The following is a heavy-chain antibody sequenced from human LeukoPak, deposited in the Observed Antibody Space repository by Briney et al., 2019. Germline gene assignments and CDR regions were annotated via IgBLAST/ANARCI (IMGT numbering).Heavy chain of an antibody. J-gene: IGHJ3*02. CDR1: GGSFSGYY. CDR3: ARATYYDSSGFAAFDI. D-gene: IGHD3-22*01. V-gene: IGHV4-34*01. CDR2: INHSGST. Sequence: PSETLSLTCAVYGGSFSGYYWSWIRQPPGKGLEWIGEINHSGSTNYNPSLKSRVTISVDTSKNQFSLKLSSVTAADTAVYYCARATYYDSSGFAAFDIWGQGTMVTVSS.